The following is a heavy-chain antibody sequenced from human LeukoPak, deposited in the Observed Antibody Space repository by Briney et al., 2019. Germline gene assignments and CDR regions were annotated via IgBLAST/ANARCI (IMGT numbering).Heavy chain of an antibody. Sequence: GGSLRLSCAASGFTFSSYAMHWVRQAPGKGLEWVAVISYDGSNKYYADSVKGRFTISRDNSKNTLYLQMNSLRAEDTAVYYCARVDWAYSSSWSRGYFDYWGQGTLVTVSS. V-gene: IGHV3-30-3*01. CDR2: ISYDGSNK. CDR1: GFTFSSYA. J-gene: IGHJ4*02. D-gene: IGHD6-13*01. CDR3: ARVDWAYSSSWSRGYFDY.